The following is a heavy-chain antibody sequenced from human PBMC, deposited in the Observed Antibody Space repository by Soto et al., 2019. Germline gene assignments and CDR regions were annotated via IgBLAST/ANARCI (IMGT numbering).Heavy chain of an antibody. D-gene: IGHD2-2*02. CDR1: GGSISSGDYY. V-gene: IGHV4-30-4*01. CDR3: ARDVRVAVVVPAAIQNYYYYGMDV. J-gene: IGHJ6*02. CDR2: IYYSGST. Sequence: SETLSLTCTVSGGSISSGDYYWSWIRQPPGKGLEWIGYIYYSGSTYYNPSLKSRVTISVDTSKNQFSLKLSSVTAADTAVYYWARDVRVAVVVPAAIQNYYYYGMDVWGQGTTVTVSS.